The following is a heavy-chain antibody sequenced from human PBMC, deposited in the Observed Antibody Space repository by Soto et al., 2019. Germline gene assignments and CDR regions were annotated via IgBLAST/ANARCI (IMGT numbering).Heavy chain of an antibody. D-gene: IGHD3-10*01. Sequence: SETLSLTCAVYGGSFSGYYWSWIRQPPGKGLEWIGEINHSGSTNYNPSLKSRVTISVDTSKNQFSPKLSSVTAADTAVYYCARSYYYGSGSYYNSWGQGTLVTVSS. J-gene: IGHJ4*02. V-gene: IGHV4-34*01. CDR1: GGSFSGYY. CDR2: INHSGST. CDR3: ARSYYYGSGSYYNS.